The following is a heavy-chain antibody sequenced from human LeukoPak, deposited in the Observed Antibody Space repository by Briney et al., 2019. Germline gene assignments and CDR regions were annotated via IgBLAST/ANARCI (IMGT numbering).Heavy chain of an antibody. CDR2: IQYDGSNK. CDR3: AKGDSS. V-gene: IGHV3-30*02. J-gene: IGHJ5*02. CDR1: GFTFSSYA. Sequence: GGSLRLSCAASGFTFSSYAMHWVRQAPGKGLEWVAFIQYDGSNKYYADSVKGRFTISRDNSKNTLYLQMNSLRAEDTAVYYCAKGDSSWGQGTLVTVSS.